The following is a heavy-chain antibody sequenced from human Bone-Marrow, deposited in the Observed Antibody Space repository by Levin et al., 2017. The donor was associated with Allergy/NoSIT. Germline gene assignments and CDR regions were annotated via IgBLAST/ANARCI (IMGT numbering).Heavy chain of an antibody. CDR3: ARVHLGRPYFFYYMDL. Sequence: SQTLSLTCTVSGDSIGTYYWGWVRQPPGRGLEWVGHVHYTGSPKYNPSLGGRVTISRETSKNRFSLRLTSVTAADTAVYFCARVHLGRPYFFYYMDLWGKGTAVTVS. J-gene: IGHJ6*03. CDR2: VHYTGSP. V-gene: IGHV4-59*01. D-gene: IGHD3-3*01. CDR1: GDSIGTYY.